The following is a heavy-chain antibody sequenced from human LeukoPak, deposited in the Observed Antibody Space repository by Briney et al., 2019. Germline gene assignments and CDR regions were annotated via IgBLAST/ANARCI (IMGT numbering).Heavy chain of an antibody. CDR3: ARVPSYSYGYYFDY. V-gene: IGHV3-48*02. D-gene: IGHD5-18*01. Sequence: GGSLRLSCAASGFTFSSYSMNWVRQAPGKGLEWVSYISSSSTIYYADSVKGRFTISRDNAKNSLYLQMNSLRDEDTAVYYCARVPSYSYGYYFDYWGQGTLVTVSS. CDR1: GFTFSSYS. J-gene: IGHJ4*02. CDR2: ISSSSTI.